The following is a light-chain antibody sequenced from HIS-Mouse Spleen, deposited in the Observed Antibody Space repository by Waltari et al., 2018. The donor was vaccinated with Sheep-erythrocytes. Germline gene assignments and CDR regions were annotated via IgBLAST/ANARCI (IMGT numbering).Light chain of an antibody. J-gene: IGKJ4*01. CDR1: QSVSSSY. V-gene: IGKV3-20*01. Sequence: IVLTQSPGTLSLSPGERATLSCRARQSVSSSYLAWYQQKPGQAPRLLTYGASSRATGIPDRFSGSGSGTDFTLTISRLEPEDFAVYYCQQYGSSPLTFGGGTKVEIK. CDR3: QQYGSSPLT. CDR2: GAS.